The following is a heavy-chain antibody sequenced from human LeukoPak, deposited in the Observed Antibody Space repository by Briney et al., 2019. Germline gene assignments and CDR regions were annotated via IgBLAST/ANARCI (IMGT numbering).Heavy chain of an antibody. V-gene: IGHV3-48*04. CDR1: GFPLSTSS. CDR2: IDKSSNTI. CDR3: ADNLSR. Sequence: PGGSLRLSCAASGFPLSTSSMNWVRQAPGKGLEWISYIDKSSNTIYYADSVKGRFTISRDSAKNSLYLQMNSLRAEDTAVYYCADNLSRWGQGTLVTVSS. J-gene: IGHJ4*02. D-gene: IGHD1-1*01.